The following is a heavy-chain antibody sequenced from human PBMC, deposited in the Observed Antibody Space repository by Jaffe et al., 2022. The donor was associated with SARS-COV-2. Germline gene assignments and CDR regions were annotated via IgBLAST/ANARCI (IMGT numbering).Heavy chain of an antibody. V-gene: IGHV4-30-2*01. J-gene: IGHJ4*02. D-gene: IGHD3-3*01. CDR3: ARGSGYYSSPFYFDY. CDR2: IYHSGST. CDR1: GGSISSGGYS. Sequence: QLQLQESGSGLVKPSQTLSLTCAVSGGSISSGGYSWSWIRQPPGKGLEWIGYIYHSGSTYYNPSLKSRVTISVDRSKNQFSLKLSSVTAADTAVYYCARGSGYYSSPFYFDYWGQGTLVTVSS.